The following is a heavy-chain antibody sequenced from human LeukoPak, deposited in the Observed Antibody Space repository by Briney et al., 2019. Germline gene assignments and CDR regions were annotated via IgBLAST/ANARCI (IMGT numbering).Heavy chain of an antibody. V-gene: IGHV3-74*01. CDR3: ARDYWGSLHY. CDR2: ISSDGSST. Sequence: GGSLRLSCAASGFTFTNYWMHWVRQAPGKGRVWVSRISSDGSSTSYADSVKGRFTISRDNAKNTLYLQMNSLRAEDTAVYYCARDYWGSLHYWGQGSLVTVSS. D-gene: IGHD7-27*01. CDR1: GFTFTNYW. J-gene: IGHJ4*02.